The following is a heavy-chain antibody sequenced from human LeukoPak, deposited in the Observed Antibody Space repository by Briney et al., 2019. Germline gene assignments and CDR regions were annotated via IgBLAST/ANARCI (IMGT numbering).Heavy chain of an antibody. V-gene: IGHV3-23*01. CDR3: AKNLGELSYQLT. Sequence: PGGSLRLSCAASGFTFRSYAMSWVRQAPGKGLEWVSAIGGSGDNTYYADSVKGRFTISRDNSKNTLFLQMIRLRAEDAAVYYCAKNLGELSYQLTWGQGTLVTVSS. J-gene: IGHJ4*02. CDR2: IGGSGDNT. D-gene: IGHD3-10*01. CDR1: GFTFRSYA.